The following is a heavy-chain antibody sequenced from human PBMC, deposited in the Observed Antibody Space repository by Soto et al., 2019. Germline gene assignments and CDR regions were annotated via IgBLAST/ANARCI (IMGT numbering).Heavy chain of an antibody. CDR1: GDSISNSDYY. Sequence: QVQLQESGPGLVKPSQTLSLTCTVSGDSISNSDYYWNWIRQSPGKGLEWIASIDYSGSTYYNPSLKSRVVISADTSTNLFSLTLRSVTAAGTALYFCARDGPYYYGFVVWGQGTTVTVSS. CDR2: IDYSGST. V-gene: IGHV4-30-4*01. J-gene: IGHJ6*02. CDR3: ARDGPYYYGFVV.